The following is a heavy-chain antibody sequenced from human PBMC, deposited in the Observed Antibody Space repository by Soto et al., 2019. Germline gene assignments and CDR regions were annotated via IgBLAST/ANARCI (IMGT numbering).Heavy chain of an antibody. V-gene: IGHV4-59*11. CDR1: GGSINNHY. D-gene: IGHD7-27*01. J-gene: IGHJ4*02. CDR2: IYYTGST. CDR3: ARSNCYYEY. Sequence: QVQLQESGPGLVKPSETLSLTCTVSGGSINNHYWSWIRQPPGKGLEWMGYIYYTGSTNYYPSLKRRVNISKDTSRNQFSLNLSSLTAADTVIYYGARSNCYYEYWGQGNLVTVSS.